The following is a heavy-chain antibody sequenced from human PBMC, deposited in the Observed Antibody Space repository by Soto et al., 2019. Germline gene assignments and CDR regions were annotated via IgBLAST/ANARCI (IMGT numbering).Heavy chain of an antibody. CDR2: INHSGST. CDR3: ARDKITGLFDY. CDR1: GGSISSGDYY. J-gene: IGHJ4*02. D-gene: IGHD2-8*02. Sequence: SETLSLTCTVSGGSISSGDYYWTWIRQPPGTGMEWIGEINHSGSTNYNPSLKSRVTILVDTSKNQFSLKLTSVTAADTAVYYCARDKITGLFDYWGQGTLVTVSS. V-gene: IGHV4-39*07.